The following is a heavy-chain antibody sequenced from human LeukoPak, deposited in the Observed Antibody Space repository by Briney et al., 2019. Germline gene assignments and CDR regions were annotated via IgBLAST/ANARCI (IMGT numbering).Heavy chain of an antibody. V-gene: IGHV1-8*01. CDR3: ARGRRWLQLRHVFDY. CDR1: GYTFTSYD. J-gene: IGHJ4*02. D-gene: IGHD5-24*01. Sequence: ASVKVSCKASGYTFTSYDINWVRQATGQGLEWMGWMNPNSGNTGYAQKFQGRVSMTRNTSISTAYMELSSLRSEDTAVYYCARGRRWLQLRHVFDYWGQGTLVTVSS. CDR2: MNPNSGNT.